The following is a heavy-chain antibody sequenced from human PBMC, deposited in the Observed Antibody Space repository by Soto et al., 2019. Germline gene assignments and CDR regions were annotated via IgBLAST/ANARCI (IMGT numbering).Heavy chain of an antibody. CDR2: IYYSGST. D-gene: IGHD3-3*01. J-gene: IGHJ5*02. V-gene: IGHV4-39*01. CDR1: GVSISSSSYY. CDR3: ARHKEWLFLHNSWFDP. Sequence: NPSETLSLTCTVSGVSISSSSYYWGWIRQPPGKGLEWTGSIYYSGSTYYNPSLKSRVTISVDTSKNQFSLKLSSVTAADTAVYYCARHKEWLFLHNSWFDPWRKGTLVTVS.